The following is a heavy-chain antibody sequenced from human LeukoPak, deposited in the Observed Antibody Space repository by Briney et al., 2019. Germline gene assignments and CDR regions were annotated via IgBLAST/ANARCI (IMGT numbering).Heavy chain of an antibody. V-gene: IGHV4-34*01. D-gene: IGHD1-7*01. Sequence: SETLSLTCAVYGGSFSGYYWSWIRQPPGKGLEWIGEINHSGSTNYNPSLKSRVTISVDTSKNQFSLKLSSVTAADTAVYYCARWIKFITGTRVDYWGQGTLVTVSS. CDR2: INHSGST. J-gene: IGHJ4*02. CDR1: GGSFSGYY. CDR3: ARWIKFITGTRVDY.